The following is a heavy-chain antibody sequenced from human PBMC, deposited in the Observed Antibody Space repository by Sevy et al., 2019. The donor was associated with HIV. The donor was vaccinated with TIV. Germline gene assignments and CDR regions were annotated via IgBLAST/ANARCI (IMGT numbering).Heavy chain of an antibody. CDR2: ISGSGGST. CDR1: GFTFSSYA. D-gene: IGHD3-16*01. Sequence: GGSLRLSCAASGFTFSSYAMSWVRQAPGKGLEWVSAISGSGGSTYYADSVKGRFTISRDNSKNTLYLQMNSLRAEETAVYYCAKPPLEGGLFDYWGQGTLVTVSS. J-gene: IGHJ4*02. V-gene: IGHV3-23*01. CDR3: AKPPLEGGLFDY.